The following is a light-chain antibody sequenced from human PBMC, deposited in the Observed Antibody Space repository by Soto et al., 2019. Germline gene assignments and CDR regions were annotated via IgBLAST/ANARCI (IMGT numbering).Light chain of an antibody. CDR2: EVS. CDR3: NSFTISNSLV. CDR1: SSDIGGYNY. Sequence: QSVLTQPASVSGSPGQSITISCTGTSSDIGGYNYVSWYQQHPGKAPKLIIYEVSYRPSGVSNRFSASKSGNTASLTISGLQAEDEADYYCNSFTISNSLVFGGGTKVTVL. V-gene: IGLV2-14*01. J-gene: IGLJ2*01.